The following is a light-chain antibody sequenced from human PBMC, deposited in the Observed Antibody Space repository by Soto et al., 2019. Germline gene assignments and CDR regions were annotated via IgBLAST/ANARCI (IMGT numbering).Light chain of an antibody. CDR3: QQYDSSPLFT. CDR1: QSVSSGY. CDR2: GAS. V-gene: IGKV3-20*01. Sequence: EIVLTQSPGTLSLSPGERATLSCRASQSVSSGYLAWYQQKPGQARRLLIYGASSRATGIPDRFSGSGSGSDFTLTISRLESEDFAVYYCQQYDSSPLFTFGPGTKVDIK. J-gene: IGKJ3*01.